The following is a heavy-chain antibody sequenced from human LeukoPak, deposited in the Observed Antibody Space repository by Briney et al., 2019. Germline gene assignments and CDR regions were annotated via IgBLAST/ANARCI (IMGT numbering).Heavy chain of an antibody. J-gene: IGHJ4*02. D-gene: IGHD3-10*01. CDR1: GASISTTNW. V-gene: IGHV4-4*02. CDR3: AREGGSYRPLDY. Sequence: KPSGTLSFICGVPGASISTTNWWTWFRRPPGKGLEWLGAVHLIGTTNYNPSLQNRLTFSADFSENPTSLKLTSVTAPDTPIYSFAREGGSYRPLDYSGQGTLVTVSS. CDR2: VHLIGTT.